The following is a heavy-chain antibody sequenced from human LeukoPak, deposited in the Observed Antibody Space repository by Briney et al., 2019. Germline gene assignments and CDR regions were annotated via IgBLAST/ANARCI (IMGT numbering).Heavy chain of an antibody. Sequence: GGSLRLSCAASGFTNAWMSWVRQAPGKGLEWVSYISSSSTIYYADSVKGRFTISRDNAKNSLYLQMNSLRAEDTAVYYCAREVGASEFDYWGQGTLVTVSS. CDR3: AREVGASEFDY. D-gene: IGHD1-26*01. V-gene: IGHV3-69-1*01. J-gene: IGHJ4*02. CDR1: GFTNAW. CDR2: ISSSSTI.